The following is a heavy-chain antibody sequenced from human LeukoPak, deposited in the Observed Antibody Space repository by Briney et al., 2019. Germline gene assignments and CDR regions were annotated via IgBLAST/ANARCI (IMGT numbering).Heavy chain of an antibody. Sequence: GGSLRLSCAASGFTFSSYGMHWVRQAPGKGLEWVAVISYDGSNKYYADSVKGRFTISRGNSKNTLYLQMNSLRAEDTAVYYCAKDQAYSGYDSGYWGQGTLVTVSS. D-gene: IGHD5-12*01. CDR2: ISYDGSNK. CDR3: AKDQAYSGYDSGY. J-gene: IGHJ4*02. CDR1: GFTFSSYG. V-gene: IGHV3-30*18.